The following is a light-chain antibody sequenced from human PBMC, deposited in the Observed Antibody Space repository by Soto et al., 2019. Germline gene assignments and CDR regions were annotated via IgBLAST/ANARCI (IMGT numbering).Light chain of an antibody. Sequence: EIVLTQSPAILSLSPGERATLSYRASQSVSSYLAWYQQRPGQAPRLLIYDASNRATGIPARFSGSGSGTDFTLTISSLEPEDFAVYYCQQRGNWPPTFGGGTKVEI. CDR3: QQRGNWPPT. V-gene: IGKV3-11*01. CDR2: DAS. J-gene: IGKJ4*01. CDR1: QSVSSY.